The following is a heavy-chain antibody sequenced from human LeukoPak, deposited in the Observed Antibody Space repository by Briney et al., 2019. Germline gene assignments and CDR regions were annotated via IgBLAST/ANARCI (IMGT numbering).Heavy chain of an antibody. D-gene: IGHD5-12*01. CDR3: ARVKSGYSGYDWASYYYYMAV. V-gene: IGHV1-2*02. Sequence: ASVKVSCKASGYTFTGYYMHWVRQAPGQGLEWMGWINPNSGGTNYAQKFQGRVTMTRDTSISTAYMELSRLRSDDTAVDYCARVKSGYSGYDWASYYYYMAVWGKGTTVPVSS. J-gene: IGHJ6*03. CDR2: INPNSGGT. CDR1: GYTFTGYY.